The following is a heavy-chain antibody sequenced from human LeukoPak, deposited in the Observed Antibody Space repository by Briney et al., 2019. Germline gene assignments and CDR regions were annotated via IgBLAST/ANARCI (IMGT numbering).Heavy chain of an antibody. V-gene: IGHV3-33*01. D-gene: IGHD3-22*01. CDR3: ARAADYYDSSSYPDAFDI. J-gene: IGHJ3*02. CDR1: GFTFSSYG. CDR2: IWYDGSNK. Sequence: HPGGSLRLSCGASGFTFSSYGMHWVRQAPGKGLEWVAVIWYDGSNKYYADSVKGRFTISRDNSKNTLYLQMNSLRAEDTAVYYCARAADYYDSSSYPDAFDIWGQGTMVTVSS.